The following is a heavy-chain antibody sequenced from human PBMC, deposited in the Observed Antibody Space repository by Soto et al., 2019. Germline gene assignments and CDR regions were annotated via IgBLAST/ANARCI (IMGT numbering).Heavy chain of an antibody. V-gene: IGHV1-18*01. CDR1: GYTFISYG. CDR2: ISAYNGNT. D-gene: IGHD6-25*01. CDR3: ARARGYSSAY. Sequence: QVQLVQSGAEVKKPGASVKVSCKASGYTFISYGISWVRQAPGQGLEWMGWISAYNGNTNYAQKPPARVPMPTDTSTGTAYMALRSLRSADTAVYYCARARGYSSAYWRPGTLVTVSS. J-gene: IGHJ4*02.